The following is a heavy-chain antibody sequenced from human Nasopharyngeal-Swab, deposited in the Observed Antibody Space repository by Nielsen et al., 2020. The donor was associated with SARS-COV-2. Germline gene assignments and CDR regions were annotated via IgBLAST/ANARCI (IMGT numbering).Heavy chain of an antibody. J-gene: IGHJ4*02. V-gene: IGHV3-23*01. CDR2: ISGSGGST. CDR3: AKGGTPLTPAPPYFDY. Sequence: GSLKISCAASGFTFSSYAMSWVRQAPGKGLEWVSAISGSGGSTYYADSVKGRFTISRDNSKNTLYLQMNSLRAEDTAVYYCAKGGTPLTPAPPYFDYWGQGTLVTVSS. CDR1: GFTFSSYA. D-gene: IGHD1-1*01.